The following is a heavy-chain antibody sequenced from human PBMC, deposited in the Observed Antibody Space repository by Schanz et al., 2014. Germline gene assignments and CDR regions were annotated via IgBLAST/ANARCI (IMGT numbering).Heavy chain of an antibody. CDR2: ISSGGRNI. V-gene: IGHV3-11*04. Sequence: QVQLVESGGGVVQPGRSLRLSCAASGFTFSDYYMTWIRQAPGKGLEWVSSISSGGRNISYADSLKGRFTISRDNARNSLYLQLNSLRADDTAVYYCVRDRGFCANDICWLRYYMDVWGNGTTVTVSS. CDR3: VRDRGFCANDICWLRYYMDV. D-gene: IGHD2-8*01. J-gene: IGHJ6*03. CDR1: GFTFSDYY.